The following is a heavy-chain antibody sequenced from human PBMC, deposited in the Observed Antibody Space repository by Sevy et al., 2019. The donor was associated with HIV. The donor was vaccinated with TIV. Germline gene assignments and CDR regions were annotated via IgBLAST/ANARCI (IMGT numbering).Heavy chain of an antibody. CDR3: ARGGDFNDRSATRDFDH. CDR2: IWNEGSNK. J-gene: IGHJ4*02. Sequence: GGSLRLSCAASGFTFSNYGMHWVRQAPGKGLEWVAVIWNEGSNKYYADSVKGRFTISRDNSKNTLYLQMNSLRVEDTAVYFCARGGDFNDRSATRDFDHWGQGTLVTVSS. CDR1: GFTFSNYG. V-gene: IGHV3-33*01. D-gene: IGHD3-22*01.